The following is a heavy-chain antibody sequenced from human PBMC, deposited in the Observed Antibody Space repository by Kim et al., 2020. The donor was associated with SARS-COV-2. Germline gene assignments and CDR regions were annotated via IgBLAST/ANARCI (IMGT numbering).Heavy chain of an antibody. D-gene: IGHD3-10*01. CDR1: GYTFTDSY. CDR3: ARSRELDF. J-gene: IGHJ4*02. CDR2: IDPKSGDP. V-gene: IGHV1-2*02. Sequence: ASVKVSCKISGYTFTDSYLHWVRQAPGQGLEYMGWIDPKSGDPRYIQKFQGRVTMTRDTSISTVYMELRGLTSDDTAIYSCARSRELDFWGQGTLVIVSS.